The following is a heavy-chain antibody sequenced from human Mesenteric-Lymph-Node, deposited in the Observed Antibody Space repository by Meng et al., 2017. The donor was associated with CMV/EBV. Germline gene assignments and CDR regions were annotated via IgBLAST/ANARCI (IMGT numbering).Heavy chain of an antibody. Sequence: GESLKISCEASGFAFSSNGMHWVRQPPGKGLEWLAFIQFDRNEYYDDSVKGRFTISRDNSKNTLYLEMNSLRADDTAVYFCAKDRQGGNSFWTGENWGRGTLVTVSS. J-gene: IGHJ4*02. CDR2: IQFDRNE. D-gene: IGHD3/OR15-3a*01. CDR1: GFAFSSNG. CDR3: AKDRQGGNSFWTGEN. V-gene: IGHV3-30*02.